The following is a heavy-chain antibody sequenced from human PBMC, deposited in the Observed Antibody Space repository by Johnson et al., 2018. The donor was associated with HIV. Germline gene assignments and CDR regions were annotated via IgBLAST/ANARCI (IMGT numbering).Heavy chain of an antibody. V-gene: IGHV3-20*04. CDR2: INWNSGSI. CDR1: GFTFDDYG. Sequence: VQLVESGGGVVRPGGSLRLSCAASGFTFDDYGMSWVRQAPGKGLEWVSGINWNSGSIGYADSVKGRFTISRDNAKNSLYLQMNSLRAEDTALYYCAKDRLAVASPGEAFEIWGQGTMVTVSS. D-gene: IGHD6-19*01. J-gene: IGHJ3*02. CDR3: AKDRLAVASPGEAFEI.